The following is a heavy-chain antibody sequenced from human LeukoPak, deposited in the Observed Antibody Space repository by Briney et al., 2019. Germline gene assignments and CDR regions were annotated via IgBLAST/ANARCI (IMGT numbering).Heavy chain of an antibody. CDR2: INHSGST. D-gene: IGHD3-22*01. CDR1: GGSFSGYY. V-gene: IGHV4-34*01. Sequence: SETLSLTCAVYGGSFSGYYWSWIRQPPGKGLEWIGEINHSGSTNYNPSLKSRVTISVDTSKNQFSLKLSSVTAADTAVYYCAREEESASSVTQWGQGTLVTVSS. CDR3: AREEESASSVTQ. J-gene: IGHJ4*02.